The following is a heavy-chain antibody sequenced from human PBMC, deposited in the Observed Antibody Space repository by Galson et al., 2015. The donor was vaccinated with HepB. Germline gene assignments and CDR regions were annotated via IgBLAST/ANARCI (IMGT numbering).Heavy chain of an antibody. CDR3: AKTPYYDYVWGSPNPYFDY. CDR2: ISGSGGNI. Sequence: SLRLSCAASGFTFSNYAMSWVRQAPGKGLEWVSVISGSGGNIDYADSVKGRFTISRDNSKNTLYLHMNSLGAEDTAVYYCAKTPYYDYVWGSPNPYFDYWGQGTLVTVSS. V-gene: IGHV3-23*01. CDR1: GFTFSNYA. J-gene: IGHJ4*02. D-gene: IGHD3-16*01.